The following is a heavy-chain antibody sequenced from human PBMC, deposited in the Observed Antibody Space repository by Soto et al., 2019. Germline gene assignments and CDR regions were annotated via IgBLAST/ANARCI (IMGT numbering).Heavy chain of an antibody. D-gene: IGHD4-4*01. CDR3: ARDGVAVTTGISGY. J-gene: IGHJ4*02. Sequence: ASVKVSCKASGYSFTSYAMSWVRQAPGQGLEWMGWINAYNGNTKYAQKFQDRVTMTTDTSTNTVYMELRSLTSDDTAVYYCARDGVAVTTGISGYWGQGTLVTVPS. CDR1: GYSFTSYA. CDR2: INAYNGNT. V-gene: IGHV1-18*01.